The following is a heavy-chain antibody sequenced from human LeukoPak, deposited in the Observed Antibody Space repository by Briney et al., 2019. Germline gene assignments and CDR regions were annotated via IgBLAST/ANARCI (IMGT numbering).Heavy chain of an antibody. D-gene: IGHD1-26*01. CDR1: GFTFSSYS. V-gene: IGHV3-48*01. Sequence: PGGSLRLSCAASGFTFSSYSVNWVRQAPGKGLGWVSYIGSSSSTIYYGVSVKGRFTISRDNAKNSLYLQMNSLRTEDTALYYCAKDSGSYPGYFDYWGQGTLVSVSS. CDR3: AKDSGSYPGYFDY. CDR2: IGSSSSTI. J-gene: IGHJ4*02.